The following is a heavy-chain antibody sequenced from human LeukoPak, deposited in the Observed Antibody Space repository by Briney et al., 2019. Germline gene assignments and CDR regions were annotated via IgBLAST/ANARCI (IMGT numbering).Heavy chain of an antibody. CDR2: INPNSGDT. Sequence: ASVKVSCKASGFTFTGYYMHWVRQAPGQGLEWMGWINPNSGDTNYAQKFQGWVTMTRDTSINTAYMELTRLTSDDTAVYYCARDRRDSSGYYNLFDYWGQGTLVTVSS. D-gene: IGHD3-22*01. V-gene: IGHV1-2*04. CDR1: GFTFTGYY. J-gene: IGHJ4*02. CDR3: ARDRRDSSGYYNLFDY.